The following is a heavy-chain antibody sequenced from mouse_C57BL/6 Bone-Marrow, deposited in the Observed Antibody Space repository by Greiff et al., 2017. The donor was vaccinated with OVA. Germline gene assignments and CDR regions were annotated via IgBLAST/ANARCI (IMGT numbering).Heavy chain of an antibody. V-gene: IGHV5-9*01. CDR3: ARRGIYSGFDY. D-gene: IGHD2-1*01. CDR1: GFTFSSYT. J-gene: IGHJ2*01. CDR2: ISGGGGTS. Sequence: EVHLVESGGGLVKPGGSLKLSCAASGFTFSSYTMSWVRQTPEKRLEWVATISGGGGTSYYPDSVKGRFTISRDNAKNTLYLQMSSLRSEDTALYYCARRGIYSGFDYWGQGTTLTVSS.